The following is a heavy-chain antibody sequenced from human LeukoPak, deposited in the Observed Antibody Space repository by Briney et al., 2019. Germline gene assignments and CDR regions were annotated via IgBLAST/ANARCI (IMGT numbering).Heavy chain of an antibody. V-gene: IGHV3-74*01. D-gene: IGHD3-10*01. CDR1: GSTFSAHS. CDR2: ISNDGTTT. CDR3: ARGWFGPDS. Sequence: PGRSLRLSCAASGSTFSAHSMHSVRQAPGKGLVWISGISNDGTTTTYADSVKGRFTISRDNAKNTLYLQMKSLRAEDTAVYYCARGWFGPDSWDQGTMVTVSS. J-gene: IGHJ3*02.